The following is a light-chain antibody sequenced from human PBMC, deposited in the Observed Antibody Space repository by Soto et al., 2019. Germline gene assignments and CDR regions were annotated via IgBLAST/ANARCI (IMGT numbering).Light chain of an antibody. J-gene: IGKJ3*01. CDR1: QDISNY. Sequence: DIPMTQSPSSLSASVGDRVNITCQASQDISNYLNWYQQKPGKAPKLLIYDASNLETAVPSRFSGSGSGTDFTFTISSLRPEDIATYYCQQYDNLPYSLFGAGTKVDIK. CDR3: QQYDNLPYSL. V-gene: IGKV1-33*01. CDR2: DAS.